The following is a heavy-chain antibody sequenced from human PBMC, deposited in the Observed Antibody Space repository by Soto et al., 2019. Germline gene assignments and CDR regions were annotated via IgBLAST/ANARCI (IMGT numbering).Heavy chain of an antibody. CDR3: ANLPLYGSGFGE. V-gene: IGHV3-9*01. CDR1: GFSFEDYA. D-gene: IGHD3-10*01. Sequence: PGGSLRLSCAVSGFSFEDYAMHWVRQAPGKGLEWVAAISWNGGSTGYADSVKGRFTISRDNAKKSLYLQMNSLRPEDTALFFCANLPLYGSGFGEWGQGTPVTVSS. CDR2: ISWNGGST. J-gene: IGHJ4*02.